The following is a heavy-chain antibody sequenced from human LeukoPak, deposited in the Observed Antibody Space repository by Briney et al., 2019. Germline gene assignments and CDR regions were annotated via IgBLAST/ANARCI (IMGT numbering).Heavy chain of an antibody. J-gene: IGHJ4*02. CDR3: AGVDFWSGYRDY. CDR1: GFTFSSYG. V-gene: IGHV3-30*02. CDR2: IQYDGSNK. Sequence: PGGSLRLSCAASGFTFSSYGMHWVRQAPGKGLEWVAFIQYDGSNKYYAVSVKGRFTISRDNSKNTLYLQMNSLRAEDTAVYYCAGVDFWSGYRDYWGQGTLVTVSS. D-gene: IGHD3-3*01.